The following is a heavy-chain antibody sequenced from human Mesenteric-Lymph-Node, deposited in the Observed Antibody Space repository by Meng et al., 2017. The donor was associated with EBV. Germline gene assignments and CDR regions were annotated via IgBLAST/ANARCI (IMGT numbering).Heavy chain of an antibody. CDR2: ISVFNGDT. V-gene: IGHV1-18*01. J-gene: IGHJ4*02. D-gene: IGHD3-16*01. Sequence: QVRLVQSGAEEKKPGASVKVSCKAFGYTLASYGISWVRQAPGQGLEWMGWISVFNGDTNYAQNFQGRLTLTTDTSTATAYMELRSLRSDDTAVYYCARDGGAGGAKGYWGQGTLVTVAS. CDR1: GYTLASYG. CDR3: ARDGGAGGAKGY.